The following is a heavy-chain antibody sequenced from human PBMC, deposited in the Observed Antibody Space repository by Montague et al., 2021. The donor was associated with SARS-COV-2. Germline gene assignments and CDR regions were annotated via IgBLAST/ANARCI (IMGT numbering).Heavy chain of an antibody. D-gene: IGHD3-10*01. CDR2: IYTSGVP. V-gene: IGHV4-61*09. Sequence: TLSLTCTVSGGSITSGTYSWSWIRQPAGKGLEWVGQIYTSGVPNYNPSLKSRVTISIDTSRNQFSLKVNSVTAADTAVYYCAKTGGRWLGARFDPWGQGTLVTVSS. CDR3: AKTGGRWLGARFDP. J-gene: IGHJ5*02. CDR1: GGSITSGTYS.